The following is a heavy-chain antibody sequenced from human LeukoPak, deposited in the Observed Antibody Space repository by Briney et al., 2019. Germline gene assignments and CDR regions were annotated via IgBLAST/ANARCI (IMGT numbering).Heavy chain of an antibody. J-gene: IGHJ4*02. V-gene: IGHV1-69*13. CDR3: ARDLTMMQAGAHFDY. D-gene: IGHD3-22*01. CDR1: GGTFSSYA. CDR2: IIPIFGTA. Sequence: GASVKVSCKASGGTFSSYAISWVRQAPGQGLEWMGGIIPIFGTANYAQKFQGRVTITADESTSTAYMELSSLRSEDTAVYYCARDLTMMQAGAHFDYWGQGTLVTVSS.